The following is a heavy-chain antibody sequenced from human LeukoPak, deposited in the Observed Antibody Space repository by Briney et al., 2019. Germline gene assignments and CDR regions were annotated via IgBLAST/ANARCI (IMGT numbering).Heavy chain of an antibody. CDR1: GGSISSGSYY. CDR3: ARERNWFDP. Sequence: SETLSLTCTVSGGSISSGSYYWSWIRQPAGKGLEWIGRIYTSGSTNYNPSLKSRVTISVDTSKNQFSLKLSSVTAADTAVYYCARERNWFDPWGQGTLVTVSS. V-gene: IGHV4-61*02. CDR2: IYTSGST. J-gene: IGHJ5*02.